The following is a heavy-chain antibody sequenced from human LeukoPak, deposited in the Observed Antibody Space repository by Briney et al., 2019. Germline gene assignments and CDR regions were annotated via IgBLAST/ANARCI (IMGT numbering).Heavy chain of an antibody. D-gene: IGHD1-1*01. CDR1: GFTFSSYS. V-gene: IGHV3-21*01. Sequence: PGGSLRLSCAASGFTFSSYSMNWVRQAPGKGLEWVSSISSSSSYIYYADSVKGRFTISRDNAKNSLYLQMNSLRAEDTAVYYCARDYGEGFTGTFRWGQGTLVTVSS. CDR2: ISSSSSYI. CDR3: ARDYGEGFTGTFR. J-gene: IGHJ4*02.